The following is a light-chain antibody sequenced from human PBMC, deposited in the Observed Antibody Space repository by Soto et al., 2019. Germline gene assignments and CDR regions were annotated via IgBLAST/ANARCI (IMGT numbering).Light chain of an antibody. CDR1: QSVSSSY. CDR2: NAF. CDR3: QQYGSSPGT. J-gene: IGKJ4*01. V-gene: IGKV3-20*01. Sequence: EIVLTQSPCTMSLSPGERATLSCSASQSVSSSYLAWYQQKPGQAPRLLIYNAFNRATGIPDRFSGSGSGTDFTLTISRLEPEDFAVYYCQQYGSSPGTFGGGTKVDIK.